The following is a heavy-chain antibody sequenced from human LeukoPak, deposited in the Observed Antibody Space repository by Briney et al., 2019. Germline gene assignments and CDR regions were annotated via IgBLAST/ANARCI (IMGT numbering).Heavy chain of an antibody. CDR2: IIPIFDTS. CDR3: ARGALSRSLTGDLHYYMDV. CDR1: GGTFRSKA. V-gene: IGHV1-69*05. J-gene: IGHJ6*03. Sequence: VASVKVSCKASGGTFRSKAVTWVRQAPGQGLEWMGGIIPIFDTSKYAQKFQGRVTITTDELTTTAYMELSSLRSEDTAVYYCARGALSRSLTGDLHYYMDVWGKGTTVSVSS. D-gene: IGHD7-27*01.